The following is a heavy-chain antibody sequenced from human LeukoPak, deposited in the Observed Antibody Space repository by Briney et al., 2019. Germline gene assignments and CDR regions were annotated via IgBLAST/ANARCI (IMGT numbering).Heavy chain of an antibody. J-gene: IGHJ5*02. CDR2: ISSSSSYI. D-gene: IGHD2-2*01. CDR3: ASSGYCSSTSCYWGEDWFNP. V-gene: IGHV3-21*01. CDR1: GFTFSSYS. Sequence: GGSLGLSCAASGFTFSSYSMNWVRQAPGKGLEWVSSISSSSSYIYYADSVKGRFTISRDNAKNSLYLQMNSLRAEDTAVYYCASSGYCSSTSCYWGEDWFNPWGQGTLVTVSS.